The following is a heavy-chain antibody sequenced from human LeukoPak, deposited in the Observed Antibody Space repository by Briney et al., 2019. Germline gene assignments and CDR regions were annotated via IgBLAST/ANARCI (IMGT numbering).Heavy chain of an antibody. Sequence: GSVQFSCKTSGYSFTDYYMHWVRQAPGQGLEWMGWINPNSGGTSSAQKFQGRVTMTRDTSITTVYMEMSWLTSDDTAIYYCARADRLHGGPYLIGPWGQGTLVTVSS. CDR3: ARADRLHGGPYLIGP. V-gene: IGHV1-2*02. CDR2: INPNSGGT. J-gene: IGHJ5*02. CDR1: GYSFTDYY. D-gene: IGHD2-21*01.